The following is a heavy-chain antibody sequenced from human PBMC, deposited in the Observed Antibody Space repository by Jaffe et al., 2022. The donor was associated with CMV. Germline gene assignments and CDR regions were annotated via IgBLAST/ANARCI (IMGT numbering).Heavy chain of an antibody. CDR2: IKEDGSIK. J-gene: IGHJ4*02. V-gene: IGHV3-7*03. CDR1: GFSFSSHW. CDR3: TRSLDD. Sequence: EVQLVESGGGLVQRGESLRLSCAASGFSFSSHWMDWVRQAPGKGLEWVANIKEDGSIKYYVHSVKGRFTISRDNARSSLYLQMNSLTAEDTAVYYCTRSLDDWGQGTLVTVSS.